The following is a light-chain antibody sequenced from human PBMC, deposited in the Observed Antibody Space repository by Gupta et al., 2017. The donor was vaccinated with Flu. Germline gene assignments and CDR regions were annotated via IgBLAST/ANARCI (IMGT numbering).Light chain of an antibody. CDR1: KIGSNR. CDR3: QAADTRSSLVV. V-gene: IGLV3-21*03. Sequence: GKTATITGGGTKIGSNRVNWNKKKPGKAPALVVYDDRKRPSESPERFSGSNSGTTATLTISRVEAEDEAGYYCQAADTRSSLVVLGGGTKLTVL. CDR2: DDR. J-gene: IGLJ2*01.